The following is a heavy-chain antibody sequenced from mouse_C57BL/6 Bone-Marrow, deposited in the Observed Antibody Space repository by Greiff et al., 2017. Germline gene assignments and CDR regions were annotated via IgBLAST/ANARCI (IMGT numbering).Heavy chain of an antibody. Sequence: EVQLVESEGGLVQPGSSMKLSCTASGFTFSDYYMAWVRQVPERGLEWVANINYDGSSTYYLDSLKSRFIISRDNAKNILYLQMSSLKSEDTATYYGARDNHYYGSSYRYFDVWGTGTTVTVSS. J-gene: IGHJ1*03. CDR1: GFTFSDYY. D-gene: IGHD1-1*01. CDR3: ARDNHYYGSSYRYFDV. V-gene: IGHV5-16*01. CDR2: INYDGSST.